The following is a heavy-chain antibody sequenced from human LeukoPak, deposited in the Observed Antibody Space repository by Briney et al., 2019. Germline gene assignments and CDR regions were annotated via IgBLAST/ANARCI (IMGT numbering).Heavy chain of an antibody. J-gene: IGHJ4*02. CDR2: IYSDGTGT. CDR3: ARAFGSSGYYYSFDY. D-gene: IGHD3-22*01. V-gene: IGHV3-74*01. Sequence: SGGSLRLSCAASGFTFSRSWMHWVRQAPGKGLVRVSRIYSDGTGTFYADSVRGRFTISRGNAKNTLYLQMNSLRAEDTAVYYCARAFGSSGYYYSFDYWGQGTLVTVSS. CDR1: GFTFSRSW.